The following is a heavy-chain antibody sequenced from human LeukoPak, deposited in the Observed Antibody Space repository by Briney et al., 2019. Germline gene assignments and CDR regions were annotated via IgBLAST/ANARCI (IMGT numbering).Heavy chain of an antibody. D-gene: IGHD5-24*01. CDR2: ISGSGGST. CDR1: GFTFSDYY. CDR3: AKDSVEMATTFDY. V-gene: IGHV3-23*01. Sequence: GGSLRLSCAASGFTFSDYYMSWIRQAPGKGLEWVSAISGSGGSTYYADSVKGRFTISRDNSKNTLYLQMNSLRAEDTAVYYCAKDSVEMATTFDYWGQGTLVTVSS. J-gene: IGHJ4*02.